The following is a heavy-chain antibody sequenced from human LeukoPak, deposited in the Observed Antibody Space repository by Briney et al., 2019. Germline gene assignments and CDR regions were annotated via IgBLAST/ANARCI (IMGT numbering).Heavy chain of an antibody. CDR3: ARVGSGSHFDY. D-gene: IGHD5-12*01. V-gene: IGHV4-59*01. Sequence: SETLSLTCAVSGGTITGYHWSWIRQPPGKGLDWIGYADSRGSTLYNPSLKSRVAISVDTSQRQLSLRLTSVTAADTAVYYCARVGSGSHFDYWGQGTLVAVPS. CDR1: GGTITGYH. J-gene: IGHJ4*02. CDR2: ADSRGST.